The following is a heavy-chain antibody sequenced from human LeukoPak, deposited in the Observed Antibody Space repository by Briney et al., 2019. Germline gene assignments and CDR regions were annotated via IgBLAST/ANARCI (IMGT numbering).Heavy chain of an antibody. V-gene: IGHV3-66*01. CDR3: AKGMVATSGGYDY. Sequence: GGSLRLSCAASGFTVSSNYMSWVRQAPGKGLEWVSVIYSGGSTYYADSVKGRFTISRDNSKNTLYLQMNSLRAEDTAEYYCAKGMVATSGGYDYWGQGTLVTVSS. CDR1: GFTVSSNY. J-gene: IGHJ4*02. CDR2: IYSGGST. D-gene: IGHD5-12*01.